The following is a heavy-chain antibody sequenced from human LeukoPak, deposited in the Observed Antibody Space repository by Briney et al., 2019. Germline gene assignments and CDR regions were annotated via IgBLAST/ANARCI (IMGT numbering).Heavy chain of an antibody. V-gene: IGHV3-30*18. CDR1: GFTFSSYG. CDR3: AKAVTAMVADY. J-gene: IGHJ4*02. D-gene: IGHD5-18*01. Sequence: PGGSLRLSCAASGFTFSSYGMHWVRQAPGKGLEWMAVTSYDGGNKYYADSVKGRFTISRDNSKNTLYLQMNSLRAEDTAVYYCAKAVTAMVADYWGQGTLVTVSS. CDR2: TSYDGGNK.